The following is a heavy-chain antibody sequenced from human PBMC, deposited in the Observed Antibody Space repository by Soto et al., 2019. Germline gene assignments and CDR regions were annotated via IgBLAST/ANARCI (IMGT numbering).Heavy chain of an antibody. J-gene: IGHJ6*02. V-gene: IGHV4-31*03. CDR2: IYYSGST. CDR3: ARGYPNYYYGMDV. Sequence: SETLSLTCIVSGGSISSGGYYWSWIRQHPGKGLEWIGYIYYSGSTYYNPSLKSRVTISVDTSKNQFSLKLSSVTAADTAVYYCARGYPNYYYGMDVWGQGTTVTVSS. D-gene: IGHD1-26*01. CDR1: GGSISSGGYY.